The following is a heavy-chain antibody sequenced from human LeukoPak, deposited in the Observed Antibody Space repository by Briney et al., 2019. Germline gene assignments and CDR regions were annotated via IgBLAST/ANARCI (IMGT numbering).Heavy chain of an antibody. CDR1: GFTFSSYG. V-gene: IGHV3-33*01. CDR2: IWCDGNNK. J-gene: IGHJ4*02. D-gene: IGHD3-10*01. Sequence: GRSLRLSCAASGFTFSSYGMHWVRQAPGKGLEWVAVIWCDGNNKYYADSVKGRFTISRDNSKNTLYLQMNSLRAEDTAVYYCAREAYGSGSPYFDYWGQGTLVTVSS. CDR3: AREAYGSGSPYFDY.